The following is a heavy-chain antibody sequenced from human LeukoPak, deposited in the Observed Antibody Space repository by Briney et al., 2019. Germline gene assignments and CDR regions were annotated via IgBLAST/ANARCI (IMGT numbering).Heavy chain of an antibody. CDR3: AGPLASAGTVDWFDP. CDR2: ISGSGGST. CDR1: GFTFSSYA. J-gene: IGHJ5*02. D-gene: IGHD6-13*01. V-gene: IGHV3-23*01. Sequence: QPGGSLRLSCAASGFTFSSYAMSWVRQAPGKGLEWVSAISGSGGSTYYADSVKGRFTISRDNSKNTLYLQMNSLRAEDTAVYYCAGPLASAGTVDWFDPWGQGTLVTVSS.